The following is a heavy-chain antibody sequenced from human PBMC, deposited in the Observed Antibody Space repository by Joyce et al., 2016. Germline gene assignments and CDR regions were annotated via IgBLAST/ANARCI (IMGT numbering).Heavy chain of an antibody. CDR3: ARVSSTPYYFDV. CDR2: ITSSNARI. V-gene: IGHV3-48*02. Sequence: EVQLVESGGGLVQPGVSLRLSCEGSGFTFSSFTMSWVRQAPGKGLDWVAYITSSNARIVYADSVKGRFTISRDNAKKSLYLQMNSLRDDDTAVYYCARVSSTPYYFDVWGQGTLVTVSS. J-gene: IGHJ4*02. CDR1: GFTFSSFT. D-gene: IGHD6-6*01.